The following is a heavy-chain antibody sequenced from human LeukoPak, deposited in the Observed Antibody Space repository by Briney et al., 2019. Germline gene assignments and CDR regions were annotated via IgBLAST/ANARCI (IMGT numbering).Heavy chain of an antibody. CDR3: ARVVGSYYGYFDY. V-gene: IGHV3-48*01. J-gene: IGHJ4*02. Sequence: GGSLRLSCAASGFTFNSYSMNWVRQAPGKGLEWVSFISSSSSTIYYADSVKGRFTISRDNGKKSLYLQMNSLRAEDTAVYYCARVVGSYYGYFDYWGQGTLVTVSS. CDR2: ISSSSSTI. D-gene: IGHD1-26*01. CDR1: GFTFNSYS.